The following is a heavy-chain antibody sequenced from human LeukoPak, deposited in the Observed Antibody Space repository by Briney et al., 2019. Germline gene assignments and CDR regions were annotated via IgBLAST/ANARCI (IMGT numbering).Heavy chain of an antibody. D-gene: IGHD1/OR15-1a*01. V-gene: IGHV4-59*01. CDR1: GGSISSYY. J-gene: IGHJ5*02. CDR3: ARFNWNKKGVWFDP. CDR2: IYYSGST. Sequence: KPSETLSLTCTVSGGSISSYYWSWIRQPPGKGLEWIGYIYYSGSTNYNPSLKSRVTISVDTSKNQFSLKLSSVTAADTAVYYCARFNWNKKGVWFDPWGQGTLVTVSS.